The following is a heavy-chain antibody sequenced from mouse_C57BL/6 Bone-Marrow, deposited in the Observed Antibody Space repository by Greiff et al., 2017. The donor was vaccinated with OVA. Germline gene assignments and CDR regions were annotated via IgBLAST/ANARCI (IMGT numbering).Heavy chain of an antibody. J-gene: IGHJ3*01. V-gene: IGHV5-4*03. CDR2: ISDGGSYT. CDR3: ARRLAY. Sequence: EVKLMESGGGLVKPGGSLKLSCAASGFTFTSYSMSWVRQTPEKGLEWVATISDGGSYTYYPDNVKGRFTISRDNAKNNLYLQMSHLKSEDTAMYYCARRLAYWGQGTLVTVSA. CDR1: GFTFTSYS.